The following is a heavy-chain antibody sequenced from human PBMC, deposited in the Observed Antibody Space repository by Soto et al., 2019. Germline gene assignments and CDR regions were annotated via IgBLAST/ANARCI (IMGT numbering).Heavy chain of an antibody. Sequence: GESLKISCKGSGYSLINYCINWVLQMPDKGLEWMGRIDPRDSYTNYSPSFQGHVTISIDKSINTAYLQWSSLKASDTAIYYCVRQYMVAARNSPYYLDLWGQGILVTVSS. D-gene: IGHD2-15*01. CDR3: VRQYMVAARNSPYYLDL. J-gene: IGHJ4*02. CDR2: IDPRDSYT. V-gene: IGHV5-10-1*01. CDR1: GYSLINYC.